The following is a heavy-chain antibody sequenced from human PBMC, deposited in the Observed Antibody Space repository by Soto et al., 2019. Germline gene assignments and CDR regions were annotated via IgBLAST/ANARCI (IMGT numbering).Heavy chain of an antibody. D-gene: IGHD5-12*01. CDR2: IWNDGSNK. CDR1: GFTFRDHA. Sequence: LRLSCAASGFTFRDHAMHWVRQAPGKGREWLAIIWNDGSNKFYAGSVQGRFTISRDNSKNTVYLQMNTLSAEDTAVYYCARALFPDVDIYAMDVWGQGTTVTVSS. J-gene: IGHJ6*02. V-gene: IGHV3-33*01. CDR3: ARALFPDVDIYAMDV.